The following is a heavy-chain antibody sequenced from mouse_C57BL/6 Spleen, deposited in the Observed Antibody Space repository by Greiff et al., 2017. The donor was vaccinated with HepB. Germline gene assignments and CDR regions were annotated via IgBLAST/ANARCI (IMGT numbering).Heavy chain of an antibody. J-gene: IGHJ4*01. Sequence: DVQLVESGEGLVKPGGSLKLSCAASGFTFSSYAMSWVRQTPEKRLEWVAYISSGGDYIYYADTVKGRFTISRDNARNTLYLQMSSLKSEDTAMYYCTREGDSSGYDAMDYWGQGTSVTVSS. CDR1: GFTFSSYA. CDR2: ISSGGDYI. D-gene: IGHD3-2*02. CDR3: TREGDSSGYDAMDY. V-gene: IGHV5-9-1*02.